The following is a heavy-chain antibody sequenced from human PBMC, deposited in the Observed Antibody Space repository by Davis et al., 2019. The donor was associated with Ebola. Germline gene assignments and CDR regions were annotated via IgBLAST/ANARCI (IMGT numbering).Heavy chain of an antibody. CDR1: GYTFNVYY. J-gene: IGHJ4*02. CDR2: ISPNTGGT. Sequence: ASVKVSCKASGYTFNVYYMNWVRQAPGQGLEWMGRISPNTGGTNYAQKFQGRITLTRDTSISTFYMELNSLTSDDTAVYYCTRHRIWGQGTLVTVSS. CDR3: TRHRI. V-gene: IGHV1-2*06.